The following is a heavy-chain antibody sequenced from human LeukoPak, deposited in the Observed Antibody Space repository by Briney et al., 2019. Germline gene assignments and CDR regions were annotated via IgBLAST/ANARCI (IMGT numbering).Heavy chain of an antibody. CDR3: ARGDYDYVWGSLDY. CDR2: IIGSGGST. D-gene: IGHD3-16*01. V-gene: IGHV3-23*01. Sequence: PGGSLRLSCAASGFTFSSYAMSWVRQAPGKGLEWVSAIIGSGGSTYYADSVKGRFTISRDNSKNSLYLQMNSLRAEDTAVYYCARGDYDYVWGSLDYWGQGTLVTVSS. CDR1: GFTFSSYA. J-gene: IGHJ4*02.